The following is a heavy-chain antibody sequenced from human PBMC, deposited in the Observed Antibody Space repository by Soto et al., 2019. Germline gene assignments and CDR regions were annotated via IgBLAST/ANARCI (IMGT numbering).Heavy chain of an antibody. Sequence: EESLKISCKGSGYSFTRYWIGWVRQMPGKGLEWMGIIYPGDSDTRYSPSCQGQVTLSADNSISTAYLQWSSLKASDTAMYYCARRMLPALAYDGMDVWGQGTTATGS. CDR2: IYPGDSDT. V-gene: IGHV5-51*01. J-gene: IGHJ6*02. D-gene: IGHD2-8*01. CDR3: ARRMLPALAYDGMDV. CDR1: GYSFTRYW.